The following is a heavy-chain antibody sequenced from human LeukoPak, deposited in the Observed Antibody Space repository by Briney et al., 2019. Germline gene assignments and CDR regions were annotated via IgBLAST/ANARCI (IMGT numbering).Heavy chain of an antibody. V-gene: IGHV1-18*01. D-gene: IGHD2-2*02. CDR2: ISAYIGNT. CDR3: ARDIVVVPAAISLDY. J-gene: IGHJ4*02. CDR1: GYTFTSYG. Sequence: ASVKVSCKASGYTFTSYGISWVRQAPGQGLEWMGWISAYIGNTNYAQKLQGRVTMTTDTSTSTAYMELRSLRSDDTAVYYCARDIVVVPAAISLDYWGQGTLVTVSS.